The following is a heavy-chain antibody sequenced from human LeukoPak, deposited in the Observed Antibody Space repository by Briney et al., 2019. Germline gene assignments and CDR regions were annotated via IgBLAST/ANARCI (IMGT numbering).Heavy chain of an antibody. CDR2: MNWNGGST. Sequence: GGSLRLSCAACGFTFDDYGMSWVRETLGKGLEWVSGMNWNGGSTGYADSVKGRFTISRDNATYSLYLQMKSLRAEDTALYYCARYGDYNFGSYAFDIWGQGTMVTVSS. CDR1: GFTFDDYG. J-gene: IGHJ3*02. V-gene: IGHV3-20*04. D-gene: IGHD4-17*01. CDR3: ARYGDYNFGSYAFDI.